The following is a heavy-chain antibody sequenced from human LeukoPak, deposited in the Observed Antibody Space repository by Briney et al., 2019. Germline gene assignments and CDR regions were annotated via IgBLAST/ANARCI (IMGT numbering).Heavy chain of an antibody. D-gene: IGHD2-2*01. CDR3: ARSLYQLPIDY. J-gene: IGHJ4*02. Sequence: PSETLSLTCAVYGGSFSGYYWSWIRQPPGKGLEWIGEINHSGSTNYNPSLKSRVTISVDTSKNQFSLKLSSVTAADTAVYYWARSLYQLPIDYWGQGTLVTVSS. CDR2: INHSGST. V-gene: IGHV4-34*01. CDR1: GGSFSGYY.